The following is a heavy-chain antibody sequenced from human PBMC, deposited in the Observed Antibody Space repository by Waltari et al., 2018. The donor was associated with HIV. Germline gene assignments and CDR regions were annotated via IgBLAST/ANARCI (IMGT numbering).Heavy chain of an antibody. CDR2: VIPVAGTA. CDR1: GGTFITPF. V-gene: IGHV1-69*08. J-gene: IGHJ4*02. D-gene: IGHD3-10*01. CDR3: ASARETMGVDFDS. Sequence: QVQLVQSGAEVKKPGSSATIACKAAGGTFITPFFHWVRQAPGQGLEGMGRVIPVAGTANKAQRFQDRVTITADKITTTVYMELRSLRLDDTAMYYCASARETMGVDFDSWGQGTPVTV.